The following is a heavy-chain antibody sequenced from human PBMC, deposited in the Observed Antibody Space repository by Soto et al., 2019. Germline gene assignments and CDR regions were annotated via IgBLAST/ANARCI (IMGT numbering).Heavy chain of an antibody. CDR3: ARDRSYSSSWYVDP. CDR1: GGTFSSYA. D-gene: IGHD6-13*01. CDR2: IIPIFGTA. Sequence: SVKVSCKASGGTFSSYAISWVRQAPGQGLEWMGGIIPIFGTANYAQKFQGRVTITADKSTSTAYMELSSLGSEDTAVYYCARDRSYSSSWYVDPWGQGTLVTVSS. J-gene: IGHJ5*02. V-gene: IGHV1-69*06.